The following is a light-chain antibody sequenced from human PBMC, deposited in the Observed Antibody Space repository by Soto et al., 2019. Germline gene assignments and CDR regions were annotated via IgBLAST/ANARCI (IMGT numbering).Light chain of an antibody. CDR2: AAS. CDR1: QSVGSN. J-gene: IGKJ1*01. V-gene: IGKV3-15*01. Sequence: EVVLTQSPVTLSLSPGERATLSCRASQSVGSNLAWFQQKPGQAPRLLMYAASTRPTSIAARFSGSGSGTDFILTITSLQSEDSGVFYCQQYYHWPRTFGQGTQV. CDR3: QQYYHWPRT.